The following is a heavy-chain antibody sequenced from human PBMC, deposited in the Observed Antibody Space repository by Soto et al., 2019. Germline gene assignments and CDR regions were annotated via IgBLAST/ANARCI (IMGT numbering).Heavy chain of an antibody. J-gene: IGHJ4*02. CDR2: ISGSGDST. CDR1: GFTFSSHA. D-gene: IGHD2-8*01. CDR3: AQGRGMVITHY. V-gene: IGHV3-23*01. Sequence: PGGSLRLSCGASGFTFSSHAMTWVRQAPGKGLEWVSAISGSGDSTYHADSVKGRFTISRDNSKNTMFLQINSLRAEDTAVYYCAQGRGMVITHYWGQGTLVTVYS.